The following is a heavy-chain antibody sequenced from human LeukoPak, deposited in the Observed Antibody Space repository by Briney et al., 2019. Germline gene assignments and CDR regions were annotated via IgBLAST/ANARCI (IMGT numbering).Heavy chain of an antibody. D-gene: IGHD3-22*01. CDR2: ISSSGHNI. V-gene: IGHV3-11*01. J-gene: IGHJ4*02. CDR1: GFSFSDYY. Sequence: GGSLRLSCVASGFSFSDYYMNWFRQAPGKGLEWVSFISSSGHNILYTDSVKGRFTISRDNAKKTVFLQMNSLGAEDTAVYYCARDLFSFYYDSSGYCDYWGQGTRVTVSS. CDR3: ARDLFSFYYDSSGYCDY.